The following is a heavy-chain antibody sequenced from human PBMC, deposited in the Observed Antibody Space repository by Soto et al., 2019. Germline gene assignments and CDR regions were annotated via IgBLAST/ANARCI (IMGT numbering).Heavy chain of an antibody. CDR3: AREGYYYDSSGSRMDV. Sequence: GGSLRLSCAASGVTFSSYGMRWVRQAPGKGLEWVAGISGSGSTTYYADSVKGRFTISRDNSKNTLYLQMNSLRAEDTAVYYCAREGYYYDSSGSRMDVWGQGTTVTVSS. J-gene: IGHJ6*02. D-gene: IGHD3-22*01. CDR2: ISGSGSTT. CDR1: GVTFSSYG. V-gene: IGHV3-23*01.